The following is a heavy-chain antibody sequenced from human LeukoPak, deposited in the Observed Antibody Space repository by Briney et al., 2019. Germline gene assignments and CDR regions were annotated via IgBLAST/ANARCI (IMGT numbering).Heavy chain of an antibody. J-gene: IGHJ6*04. Sequence: SETLSLTCAVYGGSFSGYYWSWTRQPPGKGLEWIGEINHSGSTNYNPSLKSRVTISVDTSKNQFSLKLSSVTAADTAVYYCARGPSIGYCSGGSCYGFYYYGMDVWGKGTTVTVSS. V-gene: IGHV4-34*01. CDR3: ARGPSIGYCSGGSCYGFYYYGMDV. D-gene: IGHD2-15*01. CDR1: GGSFSGYY. CDR2: INHSGST.